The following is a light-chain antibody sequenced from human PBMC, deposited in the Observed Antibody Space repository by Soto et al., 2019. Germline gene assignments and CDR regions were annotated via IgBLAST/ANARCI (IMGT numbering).Light chain of an antibody. Sequence: EIVLTQSPGTLSLSPGEGATLSCRASQSIINNFLAWYQQKPGQTPRLLIYGASTRATGIPDRFSGSGSGADFTLTISRLEPEDFAVFYCLQYDDSSPTFGRGTKVEIK. V-gene: IGKV3-20*01. CDR1: QSIINNF. CDR2: GAS. CDR3: LQYDDSSPT. J-gene: IGKJ1*01.